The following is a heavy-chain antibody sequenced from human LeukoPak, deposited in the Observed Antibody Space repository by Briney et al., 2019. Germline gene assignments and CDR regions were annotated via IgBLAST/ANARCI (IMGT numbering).Heavy chain of an antibody. CDR3: ARALPTVTVFDY. J-gene: IGHJ4*02. CDR2: INAGNGNT. V-gene: IGHV1-3*03. Sequence: ASVKVSCKASGYTFTNYAMHWVRQAPGQRLEWMGWINAGNGNTKYSQDFQDRVTITRDTSASTAYTELSSLRSEDMAVYYCARALPTVTVFDYWGQGTLVTVSS. CDR1: GYTFTNYA. D-gene: IGHD4-11*01.